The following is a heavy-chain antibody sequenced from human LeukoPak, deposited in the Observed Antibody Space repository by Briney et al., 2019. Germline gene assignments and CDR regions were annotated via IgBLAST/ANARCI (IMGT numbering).Heavy chain of an antibody. V-gene: IGHV4-34*01. Sequence: SETLSLTCAVYGVSFSGYYWGWIRQPPGKGLEWIGEINHSGSTDYNPSLKSRVTISVDTSKNQFSLKLSSVTAADTAVYYCASSYYDSSGYRWFDPRGQGTLVTVSS. CDR1: GVSFSGYY. D-gene: IGHD3-22*01. J-gene: IGHJ5*02. CDR3: ASSYYDSSGYRWFDP. CDR2: INHSGST.